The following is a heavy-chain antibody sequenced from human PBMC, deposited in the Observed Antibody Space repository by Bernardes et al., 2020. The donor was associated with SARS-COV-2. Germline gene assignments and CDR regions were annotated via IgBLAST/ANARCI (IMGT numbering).Heavy chain of an antibody. CDR2: IKQDGSEK. CDR3: ARDSYCSSTSCYDLYYYGMDV. CDR1: GFTFSSYW. Sequence: GGSLRLSCAASGFTFSSYWMSWVRQAPGKGLEWVANIKQDGSEKYYVDSVKGRFTISRDNAKNSLYLQMNSLRAEDTAVYYCARDSYCSSTSCYDLYYYGMDVWGQGTTVTVSS. V-gene: IGHV3-7*01. D-gene: IGHD2-2*01. J-gene: IGHJ6*02.